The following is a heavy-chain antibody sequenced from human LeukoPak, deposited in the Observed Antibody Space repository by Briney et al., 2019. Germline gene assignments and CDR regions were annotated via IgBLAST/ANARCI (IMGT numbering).Heavy chain of an antibody. CDR3: ARHGIYYGLGSSYGLPNWFDP. CDR2: IYYSGST. V-gene: IGHV4-39*01. J-gene: IGHJ5*02. Sequence: SETLTLTCTVSGGSISSTRYYWGWIRQPPGKGLEWIGSIYYSGSTYYNPSLKSRVTMSVDRSKNQFSLKLSSVTAADTAVYYCARHGIYYGLGSSYGLPNWFDPWGQGTLVTVSS. CDR1: GGSISSTRYY. D-gene: IGHD3-10*01.